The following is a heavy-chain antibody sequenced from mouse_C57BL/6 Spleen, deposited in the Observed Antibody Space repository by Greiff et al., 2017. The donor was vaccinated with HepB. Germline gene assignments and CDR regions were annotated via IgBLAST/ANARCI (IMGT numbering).Heavy chain of an antibody. CDR2: IDPSDSYT. D-gene: IGHD1-1*01. Sequence: VQLQQPGAELVRPGTSVKLSCKASGYTFTSYWMHWVKQRPGQGLEWIGVIDPSDSYTNYNQKFKGKATLTVDTSSSTAYMQLSSLTSEDSAVYYCARGGVITTVVATDWYFDVWGTGTTVTVSS. V-gene: IGHV1-59*01. CDR1: GYTFTSYW. J-gene: IGHJ1*03. CDR3: ARGGVITTVVATDWYFDV.